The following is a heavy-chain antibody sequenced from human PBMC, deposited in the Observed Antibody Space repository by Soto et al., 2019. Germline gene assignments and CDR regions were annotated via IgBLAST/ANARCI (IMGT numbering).Heavy chain of an antibody. J-gene: IGHJ6*02. CDR2: ISAYNGNT. CDR3: ARDSSGWYGPSGYGMDV. V-gene: IGHV1-18*01. D-gene: IGHD6-19*01. CDR1: GYTFTSYG. Sequence: QVQLVQSGAEVKKPGASVKVSCKASGYTFTSYGISWVRPAPGQGLEWMGWISAYNGNTNYAQKLQGRVTMTTDTSTSTAYMELRSLRSDDTAVYYCARDSSGWYGPSGYGMDVWGQGTTVTVSS.